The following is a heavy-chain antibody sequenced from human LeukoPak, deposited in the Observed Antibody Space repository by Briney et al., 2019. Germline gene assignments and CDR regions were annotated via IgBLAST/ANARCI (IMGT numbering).Heavy chain of an antibody. D-gene: IGHD5-18*01. CDR3: ARSGPGGYSPGFDY. Sequence: SETLSLTCTVSGGSISSYYWSWIRQPPGKGLEWIGYIYYSGSTNYNPSLKSRVTISVDTSKNQFSLKLSSVTAADTAVYYCARSGPGGYSPGFDYWGQGTLVTVSS. CDR1: GGSISSYY. CDR2: IYYSGST. V-gene: IGHV4-59*01. J-gene: IGHJ4*02.